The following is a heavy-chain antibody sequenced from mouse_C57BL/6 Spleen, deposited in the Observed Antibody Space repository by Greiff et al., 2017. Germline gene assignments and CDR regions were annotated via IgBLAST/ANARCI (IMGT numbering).Heavy chain of an antibody. CDR2: INPYNGGT. Sequence: EVQLQQSGPVLVKPGASVKMSCKASGYTFTDYYMNWVKQSHGKSLEWIGVINPYNGGTSYNQKFKGKATLTVDKSSSTAYMELNSLTSEDSAVYCCARRGIGSSGGFAYWGQGTLVTVSA. V-gene: IGHV1-19*01. J-gene: IGHJ3*01. CDR3: ARRGIGSSGGFAY. D-gene: IGHD1-1*01. CDR1: GYTFTDYY.